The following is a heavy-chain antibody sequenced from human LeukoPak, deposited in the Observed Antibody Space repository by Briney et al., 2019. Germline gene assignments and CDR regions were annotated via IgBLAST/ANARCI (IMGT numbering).Heavy chain of an antibody. D-gene: IGHD2-8*01. CDR3: ARGRSNGWFY. CDR2: INHSGST. J-gene: IGHJ4*02. Sequence: SETLSLTCAVYGGSFSGYYWSWIRQPPGKGLEWIGEINHSGSTNYNPSLKSRVTISVDTSKIQFSLKLSSVTAADTAVYYCARGRSNGWFYWGQGTLVTVSS. CDR1: GGSFSGYY. V-gene: IGHV4-34*01.